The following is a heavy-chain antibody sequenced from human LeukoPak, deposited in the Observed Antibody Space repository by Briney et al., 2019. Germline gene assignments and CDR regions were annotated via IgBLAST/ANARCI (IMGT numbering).Heavy chain of an antibody. J-gene: IGHJ5*02. V-gene: IGHV3-11*01. CDR2: INIGGTNT. CDR1: GFIFNDYY. CDR3: ATDGAGLDT. Sequence: GGSLRLSCAASGFIFNDYYMSWIRQAPGKGLEWLSYINIGGTNTHYADSVKGRFTISRDNAKKSLYLEMNNLRAEDTAVYYCATDGAGLDTWGQGVLVTVSS.